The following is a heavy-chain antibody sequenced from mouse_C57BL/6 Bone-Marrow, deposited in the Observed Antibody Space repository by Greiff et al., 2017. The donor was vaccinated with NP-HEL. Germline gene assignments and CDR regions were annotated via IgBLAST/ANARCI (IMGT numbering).Heavy chain of an antibody. CDR2: FHPYNDDT. CDR1: GYTFTTYP. J-gene: IGHJ2*01. V-gene: IGHV1-47*01. D-gene: IGHD2-1*01. Sequence: VQLQQSGAELVKPGASVKMSCKASGYTFTTYPIEWVKQNHGKSLEWIGNFHPYNDDTEYNEKFKNKGTLTVEKSSSTVYLGLSRLTSDDSSVYYCARGGNYWYYFDYWGQGTTLTVSS. CDR3: ARGGNYWYYFDY.